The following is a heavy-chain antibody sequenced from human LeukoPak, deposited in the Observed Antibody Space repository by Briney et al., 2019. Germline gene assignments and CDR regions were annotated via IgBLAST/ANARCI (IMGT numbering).Heavy chain of an antibody. CDR2: ISYDGSNK. D-gene: IGHD3-22*01. Sequence: GGSLRLSCAASGFTFSSYAMHWVRQAPGKGLEWVAVISYDGSNKYYADSVKGRFTIPRDNSKNTLYLQMNSLRAEDTAVYYCAKDFRPYYDSSGYSDYWGQGTLVTVSS. CDR3: AKDFRPYYDSSGYSDY. CDR1: GFTFSSYA. J-gene: IGHJ4*02. V-gene: IGHV3-30-3*01.